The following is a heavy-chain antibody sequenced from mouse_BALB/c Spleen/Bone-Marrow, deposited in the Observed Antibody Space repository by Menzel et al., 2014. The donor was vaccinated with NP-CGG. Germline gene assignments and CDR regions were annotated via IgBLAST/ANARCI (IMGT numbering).Heavy chain of an antibody. CDR3: VRESTSTAAMDY. J-gene: IGHJ4*01. CDR2: ISYDGRS. Sequence: DVQLQESGPGLVEPSQSLSLPCSVTGYSITSDYYWNWIRQFPGNRLEWMGYISYDGRSIYTPALKNRIFITRDTSKNQFFLKLNSVTTEDTATYYCVRESTSTAAMDYWGQGTSVTVSS. D-gene: IGHD1-2*01. CDR1: GYSITSDYY. V-gene: IGHV3-6*02.